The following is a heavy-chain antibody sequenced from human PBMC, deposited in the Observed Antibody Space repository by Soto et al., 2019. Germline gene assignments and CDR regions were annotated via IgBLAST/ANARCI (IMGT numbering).Heavy chain of an antibody. V-gene: IGHV1-24*01. CDR1: GYTLTELS. D-gene: IGHD1-1*01. CDR3: ATGGGGTAYYYGMDV. Sequence: ASVKVSCKVSGYTLTELSMHWVRQSPGKGLEWMGGFDPEDGETIYAQKFQGRVTMTEDTSTDPAYMELSSLRSEDTAVYYCATGGGGTAYYYGMDVWGQGTTVTVSS. J-gene: IGHJ6*02. CDR2: FDPEDGET.